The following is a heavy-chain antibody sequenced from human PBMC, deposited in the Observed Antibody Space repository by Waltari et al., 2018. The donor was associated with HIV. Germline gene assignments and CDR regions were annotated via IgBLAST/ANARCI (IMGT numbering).Heavy chain of an antibody. CDR3: ARDTPDAYYYDTSGYWS. V-gene: IGHV1-2*02. Sequence: QVQLVQSGAEVKKPGASVKVSSKASGYTFTGYYMHWVRQAPGKGLEWRIVTNPNSGGTNYAKKFQGRATMTRDTAFSKAYMELSSLKSDDTAVDYGARDTPDAYYYDTSGYWSWGQGALVTVSS. J-gene: IGHJ5*02. CDR2: TNPNSGGT. D-gene: IGHD3-22*01. CDR1: GYTFTGYY.